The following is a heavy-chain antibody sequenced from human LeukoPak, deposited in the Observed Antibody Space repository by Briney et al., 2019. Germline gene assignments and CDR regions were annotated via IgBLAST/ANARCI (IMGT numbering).Heavy chain of an antibody. CDR2: VHYSGST. CDR3: ARGAHYFDY. CDR1: GVSISDYY. J-gene: IGHJ4*02. Sequence: SETLSLTCTVSGVSISDYYWSWIRQPPGKGLERIGYVHYSGSTNYNPSLKSRVTTSVDTSKNQFSLKLTSVTAADTAVYYCARGAHYFDYWGQGALVTVSS. V-gene: IGHV4-59*01.